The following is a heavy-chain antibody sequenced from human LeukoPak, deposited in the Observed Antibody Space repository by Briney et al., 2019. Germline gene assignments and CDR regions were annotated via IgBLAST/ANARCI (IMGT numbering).Heavy chain of an antibody. CDR1: GYTFTSYD. D-gene: IGHD3-3*01. CDR2: MNPNSGNT. V-gene: IGHV1-8*01. CDR3: ARGLETYYDFWSGYYPPDY. J-gene: IGHJ4*02. Sequence: GASVKVSCKASGYTFTSYDINWVRQATGQGLEWMGWMNPNSGNTGYAQKFQGRVTMTRNTSISTAYMELSSLRSEDTAVYYCARGLETYYDFWSGYYPPDYWGREPWSPSPQ.